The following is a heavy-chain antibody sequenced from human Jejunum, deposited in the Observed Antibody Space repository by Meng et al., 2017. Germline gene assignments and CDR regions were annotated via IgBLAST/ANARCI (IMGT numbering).Heavy chain of an antibody. V-gene: IGHV1-46*01. CDR1: RYTFTAIH. CDR2: ISPGSENT. CDR3: TSDTPGTYWFDP. J-gene: IGHJ5*02. Sequence: QVQLFRAGVKVHWPGAYITLSASASRYTFTAIHILWLRQAPSQGRKYMGIISPGSENTKYAQKFKVRVTMTRYMSTSTVYMELRSLKSEDTSVYYCTSDTPGTYWFDPWGQGTLVTVSS.